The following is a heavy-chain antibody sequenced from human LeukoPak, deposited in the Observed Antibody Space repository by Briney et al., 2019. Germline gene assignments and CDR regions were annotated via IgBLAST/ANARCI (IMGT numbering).Heavy chain of an antibody. CDR3: ARAGRGGIVGATYAFDI. CDR2: INPNSGGT. D-gene: IGHD1-26*01. Sequence: ASVKVSCKASGYTFTGYYMHWVRQAPGQGLEWMGWINPNSGGTNYAQKFQGRVTMTRGTSISTAYMELSRLRSDDTAVYYCARAGRGGIVGATYAFDIWGQGTMVTVSS. V-gene: IGHV1-2*02. J-gene: IGHJ3*02. CDR1: GYTFTGYY.